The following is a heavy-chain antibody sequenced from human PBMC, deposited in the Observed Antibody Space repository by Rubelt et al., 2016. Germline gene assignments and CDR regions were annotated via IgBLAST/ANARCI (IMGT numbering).Heavy chain of an antibody. CDR3: ARAPSGWNRMGATTGFYFDY. CDR1: GFTFSSYS. V-gene: IGHV3-48*04. CDR2: ISSSSSTI. Sequence: EVQLVESGGGLVQPGGSLRLSCAASGFTFSSYSMNWVRQAPGKGLEWVSYISSSSSTIYYADSVKGGFTIARDNAKDLLYLQMNSLRGEDTAVDYCARAPSGWNRMGATTGFYFDYWGQGTLVTVSS. J-gene: IGHJ4*02. D-gene: IGHD1-26*01.